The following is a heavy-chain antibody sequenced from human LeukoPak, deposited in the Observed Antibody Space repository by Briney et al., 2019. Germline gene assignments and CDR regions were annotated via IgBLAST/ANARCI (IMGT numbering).Heavy chain of an antibody. CDR2: ISSSSSYI. D-gene: IGHD2-21*02. CDR1: GFTFSSYS. J-gene: IGHJ6*01. Sequence: GGSLRLSCAASGFTFSSYSMNWVRQAPGKGLEWDSSISSSSSYIYYADSVKGRFTISRDNAKNSLYLQMNSLRAEDTAVYYCAREGCGGDCYSYYYYGMDVWGQGTTVTVSS. V-gene: IGHV3-21*01. CDR3: AREGCGGDCYSYYYYGMDV.